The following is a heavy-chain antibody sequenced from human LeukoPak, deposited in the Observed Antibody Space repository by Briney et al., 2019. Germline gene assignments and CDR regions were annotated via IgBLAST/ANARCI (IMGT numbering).Heavy chain of an antibody. V-gene: IGHV3-74*01. CDR3: ARGNWNFGY. D-gene: IGHD1-1*01. Sequence: GGSLRLSRAASGFTFSSYWMHWVRQAPGKGLVWVSRIDTDGTSTSYADSVKGRFTISRDNAKNTLYLQMNSLRAEDTAVYYCARGNWNFGYWGQGTLATVSS. CDR1: GFTFSSYW. J-gene: IGHJ4*02. CDR2: IDTDGTST.